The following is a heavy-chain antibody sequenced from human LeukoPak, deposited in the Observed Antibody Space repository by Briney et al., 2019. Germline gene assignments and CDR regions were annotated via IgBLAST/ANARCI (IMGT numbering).Heavy chain of an antibody. J-gene: IGHJ4*02. V-gene: IGHV3-23*01. D-gene: IGHD6-13*01. CDR1: GFTFSSYA. CDR2: ISGSGGST. Sequence: GGSLRLSRAASGFTFSSYAMSWVRQAPGKGLKWVSGISGSGGSTYYADSVKGRFTISRDNSKNTLYLQINSLRAEDTAVYYCSKGPSSGYGSSWFFDYWGQGTLVTVSS. CDR3: SKGPSSGYGSSWFFDY.